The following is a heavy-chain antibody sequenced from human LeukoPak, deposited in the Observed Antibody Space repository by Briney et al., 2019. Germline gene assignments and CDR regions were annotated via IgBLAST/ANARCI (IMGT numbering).Heavy chain of an antibody. D-gene: IGHD3-22*01. CDR3: ARRRYYDSTGYLD. CDR2: IYYSGRA. V-gene: IGHV4-39*01. J-gene: IGHJ1*01. CDR1: GGSISSSSYY. Sequence: SETLSLTCTVSGGSISSSSYYWDWIRQPPGKGLEWMGSIYYSGRAYYNMSLKSRVTISIDTSKNQFSLNLNSVTAADTAVYYCARRRYYDSTGYLDWGQGTLVTVSS.